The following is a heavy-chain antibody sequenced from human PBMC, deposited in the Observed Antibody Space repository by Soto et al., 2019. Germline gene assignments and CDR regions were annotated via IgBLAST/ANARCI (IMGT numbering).Heavy chain of an antibody. J-gene: IGHJ5*02. CDR2: ISHTDRLT. CDR3: ARGTGRASADL. CDR1: GFTFSYYE. Sequence: EVQLAESGGDLVQPGGSLRLSCVGSGFTFSYYEMNWVRQAPGKGLERVAFISHTDRLTHYPDSVKGRFTISRDNAQNLLYLEMTSLRVEDTGVYYGARGTGRASADLWGQGTLVTVSS. V-gene: IGHV3-48*03. D-gene: IGHD6-13*01.